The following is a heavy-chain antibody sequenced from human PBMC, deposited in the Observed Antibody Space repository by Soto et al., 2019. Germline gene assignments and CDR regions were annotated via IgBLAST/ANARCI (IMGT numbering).Heavy chain of an antibody. D-gene: IGHD2-15*01. Sequence: SETLSLTCTVSGGSISSGGYYWSWIRQHPGKGLEWIGYIYYSGSTYYNPSLKSRVTISVDTSKNQLSLKLSSVTAAAKAVYYCARDGDCSGGSCYSGYFDYWGQGTLVTVSS. CDR3: ARDGDCSGGSCYSGYFDY. CDR2: IYYSGST. V-gene: IGHV4-31*03. J-gene: IGHJ4*02. CDR1: GGSISSGGYY.